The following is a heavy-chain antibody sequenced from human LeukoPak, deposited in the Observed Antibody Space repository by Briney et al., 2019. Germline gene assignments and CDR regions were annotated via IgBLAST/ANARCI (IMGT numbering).Heavy chain of an antibody. CDR1: GFTFSSYS. D-gene: IGHD2-2*02. CDR3: ARDGNVVVPAAIWGTYYYYYYMDV. Sequence: PGGSLRLSCAASGFTFSSYSMNWVRQAPGKGLEWVSYISSSSSTIYYADSVKGRFTISRDNAKNSLYLPMNSLRAEDTAVYYCARDGNVVVPAAIWGTYYYYYYMDVWGKGTTVTVSS. J-gene: IGHJ6*03. CDR2: ISSSSSTI. V-gene: IGHV3-48*01.